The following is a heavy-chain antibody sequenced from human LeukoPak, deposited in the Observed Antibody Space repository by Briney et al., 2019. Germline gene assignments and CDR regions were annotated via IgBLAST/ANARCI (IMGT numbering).Heavy chain of an antibody. CDR3: ARLTYYDFWSGYSY. J-gene: IGHJ4*02. D-gene: IGHD3-3*01. V-gene: IGHV4-59*12. CDR2: IYYPGST. Sequence: IYYPGSTTYTPSLNSRVAISVDTSKKQFSLKLSSVTAADTAVYYCARLTYYDFWSGYSYWGQGTLVTVSS.